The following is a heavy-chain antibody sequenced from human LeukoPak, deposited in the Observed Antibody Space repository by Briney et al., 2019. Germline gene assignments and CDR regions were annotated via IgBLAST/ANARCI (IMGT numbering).Heavy chain of an antibody. V-gene: IGHV3-7*01. CDR2: IKPDGSGE. CDR1: GFTFSNYW. D-gene: IGHD2-15*01. Sequence: GGSLSLSRAASGFTFSNYWMSWVRQAPGKGLEWGANIKPDGSGEYYADSVKGRFTISRDNAKSSLSLQVNSLRVEDTAIYYCARDKDISSAGSDYWGQGTLVTVSS. J-gene: IGHJ4*02. CDR3: ARDKDISSAGSDY.